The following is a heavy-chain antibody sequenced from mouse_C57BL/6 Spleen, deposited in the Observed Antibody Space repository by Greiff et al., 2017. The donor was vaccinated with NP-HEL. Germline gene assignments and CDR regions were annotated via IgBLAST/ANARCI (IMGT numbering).Heavy chain of an antibody. J-gene: IGHJ4*01. CDR1: GFTFSDYY. V-gene: IGHV5-16*01. CDR3: ARGDYAYYYAMDY. D-gene: IGHD2-4*01. CDR2: INYDGSST. Sequence: EVMLVESEGGLVQPGRSMKLSCTASGFTFSDYYMAWVRQVPEKGLEWVANINYDGSSTYYLDSLKSRFIISRDNAKNILYLQMSSLKSEDTATYYCARGDYAYYYAMDYWGQGTSVTVSS.